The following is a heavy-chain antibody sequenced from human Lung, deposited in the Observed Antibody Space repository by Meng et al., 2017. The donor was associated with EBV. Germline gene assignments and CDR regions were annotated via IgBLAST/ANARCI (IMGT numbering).Heavy chain of an antibody. Sequence: PLLQSGPEVQTPGASVRLSCKASGYTFGSYGICWLRQAPGQGLEWMGWFVNYVDTYPAPKFQGRVTMTTDTHTNTAFMELRSLTSDDTAVYYCASGTPGRSYCDYWGQGTLVTVSS. J-gene: IGHJ4*02. CDR3: ASGTPGRSYCDY. CDR1: GYTFGSYG. CDR2: FVNYVDT. V-gene: IGHV1-18*01. D-gene: IGHD2-15*01.